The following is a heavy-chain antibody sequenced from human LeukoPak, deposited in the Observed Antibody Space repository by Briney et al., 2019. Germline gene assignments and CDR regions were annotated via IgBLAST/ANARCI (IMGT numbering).Heavy chain of an antibody. D-gene: IGHD5-18*01. Sequence: GASVKVPCKASRGTFSNYAISWVRQAPGQGLEWMGGIIPIFGTANYAQKLQGRVTITADESTSTVYMELSSLRSEDTAVYYCARDRGYSYAKKSSEYYYMDVWGKGTTVTISS. J-gene: IGHJ6*03. V-gene: IGHV1-69*13. CDR1: RGTFSNYA. CDR3: ARDRGYSYAKKSSEYYYMDV. CDR2: IIPIFGTA.